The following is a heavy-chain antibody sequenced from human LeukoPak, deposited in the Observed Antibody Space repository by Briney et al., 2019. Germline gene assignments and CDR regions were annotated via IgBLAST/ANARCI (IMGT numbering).Heavy chain of an antibody. CDR2: IYHSGST. Sequence: SETLSLTCTVSGYSISSGYYWGWIRQPPGKGQEWIGSIYHSGSTYYNPSLKSRVTISVDTSKNQFSLKLSSVTAADTAVYYCARGTPLYYYYMDVWGKGTTVTVSS. V-gene: IGHV4-38-2*02. CDR3: ARGTPLYYYYMDV. J-gene: IGHJ6*03. CDR1: GYSISSGYY. D-gene: IGHD1-14*01.